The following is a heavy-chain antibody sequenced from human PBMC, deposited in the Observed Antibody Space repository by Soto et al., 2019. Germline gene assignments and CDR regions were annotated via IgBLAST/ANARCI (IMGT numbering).Heavy chain of an antibody. V-gene: IGHV3-74*01. CDR1: GFIFSGAW. CDR2: MFTDVSNT. D-gene: IGHD5-12*01. J-gene: IGHJ4*02. CDR3: VRGNTGYGNFDS. Sequence: PGGSLRLSGASCGFIFSGAWMHWFHQAPGKGLMWVSRMFTDVSNTYYADSVKGRFTISRDNAKSTLYLQMNSLRDEDTAVYYCVRGNTGYGNFDSWGQGTLVTDYS.